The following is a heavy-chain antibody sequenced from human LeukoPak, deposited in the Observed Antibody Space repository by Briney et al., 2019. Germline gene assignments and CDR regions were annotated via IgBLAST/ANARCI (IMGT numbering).Heavy chain of an antibody. D-gene: IGHD3-9*01. V-gene: IGHV3-9*01. Sequence: PGGSLRLSCAASGFTFDDYAMHWVRQAPGKGLEWVSGISWNSGSIGYADSVKGRFTISRDNAKNSLYLQMNSLRAEDTALYYCAKGTNYDILTGYYNGAFDIWGQGTMVTVSS. CDR2: ISWNSGSI. J-gene: IGHJ3*02. CDR1: GFTFDDYA. CDR3: AKGTNYDILTGYYNGAFDI.